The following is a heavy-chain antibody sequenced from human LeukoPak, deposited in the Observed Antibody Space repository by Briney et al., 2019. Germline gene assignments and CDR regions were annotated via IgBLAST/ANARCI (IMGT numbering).Heavy chain of an antibody. J-gene: IGHJ4*02. Sequence: GGSLRLSCAASGFTFSSYAMDWVRQAPGKGLEWVAVISYDGSNKHYADSVKGRFTISRDNSKNTLYLQMNSLRAEDTAVYYCARDANSIVVVVELPDYWGQGTLLTVSS. CDR1: GFTFSSYA. D-gene: IGHD2-15*01. CDR3: ARDANSIVVVVELPDY. V-gene: IGHV3-30-3*01. CDR2: ISYDGSNK.